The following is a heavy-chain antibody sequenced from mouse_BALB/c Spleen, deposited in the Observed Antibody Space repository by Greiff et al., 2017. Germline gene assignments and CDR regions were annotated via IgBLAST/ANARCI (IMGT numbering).Heavy chain of an antibody. CDR3: VRDLYYDYDGVAY. CDR1: GFSLTSYD. CDR2: IWTGGGT. J-gene: IGHJ3*01. D-gene: IGHD2-4*01. V-gene: IGHV2-9-2*01. Sequence: QVQLKESGPGLVAPSQSLSITCTVSGFSLTSYDISWIRQPPGKGLEWLGVIWTGGGTNYNSAFMSRLSISKDNSKSQVFLKMNSLQTDDTAIYYCVRDLYYDYDGVAYWGQGTLVTVSA.